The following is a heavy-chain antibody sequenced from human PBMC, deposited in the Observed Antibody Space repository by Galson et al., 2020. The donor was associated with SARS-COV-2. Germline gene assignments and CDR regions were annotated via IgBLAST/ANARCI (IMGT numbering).Heavy chain of an antibody. D-gene: IGHD3-10*01. V-gene: IGHV3-30*02. CDR2: IRYDGNNK. CDR1: GFTFSYYG. J-gene: IGHJ4*02. CDR3: AARWFGELEYYFDF. Sequence: GESLKISCAASGFTFSYYGMHWVRQAPGKGLEWVAFIRYDGNNKYYADSVKGRFTISRDNSENTLYLQMNSLRAEDTAVYYCAARWFGELEYYFDFWGQGTLVTVSS.